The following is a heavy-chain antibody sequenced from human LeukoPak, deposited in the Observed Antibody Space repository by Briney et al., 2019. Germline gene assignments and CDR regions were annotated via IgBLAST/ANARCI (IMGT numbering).Heavy chain of an antibody. V-gene: IGHV3-53*01. CDR2: FFAGGST. J-gene: IGHJ4*02. Sequence: PGGSLRLSCAASGFTVSSMYMSWVRQAPGKGLEWGLIFFAGGSTSYAYSVKGRFTISIDNSRNTLYLQMNSLRAEDTAVYYCARQLGASGHTGWGQGTLVTVSS. CDR3: ARQLGASGHTG. CDR1: GFTVSSMY. D-gene: IGHD5-12*01.